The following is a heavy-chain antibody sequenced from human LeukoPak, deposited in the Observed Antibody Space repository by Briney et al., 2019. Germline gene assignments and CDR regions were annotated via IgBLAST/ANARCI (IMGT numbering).Heavy chain of an antibody. D-gene: IGHD4-17*01. CDR2: INAGNGNT. CDR3: ARDGAHGDYPTHI. V-gene: IGHV1-3*01. Sequence: GRSLRLSCAASGFTFSSYGMHWVRQAPGQRLEWMGWINAGNGNTKYSQKFQGRVTITRDTSASTAYMELSSLRSGDTAVYYCARDGAHGDYPTHIWGQGTLVTVSS. CDR1: GFTFSSYG. J-gene: IGHJ4*02.